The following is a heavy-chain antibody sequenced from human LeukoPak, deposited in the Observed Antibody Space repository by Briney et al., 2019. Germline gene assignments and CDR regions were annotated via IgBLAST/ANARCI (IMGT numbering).Heavy chain of an antibody. CDR1: GFTVTVNY. D-gene: IGHD3-16*01. V-gene: IGHV3-66*01. J-gene: IGHJ4*02. CDR2: IYKSGTI. Sequence: GGSLRLSCAASGFTVTVNYMSWVRQAPGKGLEWVSIIYKSGTISYADSVKGRFIISRDSSTNTLSLQMTSLRAEDTAVYYCAADFYTSYHLGYWGQGTLVTVSS. CDR3: AADFYTSYHLGY.